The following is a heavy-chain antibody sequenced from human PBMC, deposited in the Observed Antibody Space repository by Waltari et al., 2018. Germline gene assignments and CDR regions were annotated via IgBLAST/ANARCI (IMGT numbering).Heavy chain of an antibody. CDR2: INAGNGNT. Sequence: QVQLVQSGAEVKKPGASVKVSCKASGYTFTSYAIHLVRQAPGQRLEWMGWINAGNGNTKYSQKFKGRVTITRDTSASTAYMELSSLRSEDTAVYYCASPYYDFWSGYNDAFDIWGQGTMVTVSS. CDR1: GYTFTSYA. V-gene: IGHV1-3*01. D-gene: IGHD3-3*01. CDR3: ASPYYDFWSGYNDAFDI. J-gene: IGHJ3*02.